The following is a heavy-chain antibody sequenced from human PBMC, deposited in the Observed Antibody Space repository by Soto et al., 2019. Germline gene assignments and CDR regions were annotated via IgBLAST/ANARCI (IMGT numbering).Heavy chain of an antibody. CDR2: IIPIFGTA. Sequence: SVKFSCKASGGTFSSYAISWVRQAPGQGLEWMGGIIPIFGTANYAQKFQGRVTITADESTSTAYMELSSLRSEDTAVYYCARDMEQQIAYYYYGMDVWGQGTTVTVSS. D-gene: IGHD6-13*01. CDR3: ARDMEQQIAYYYYGMDV. J-gene: IGHJ6*02. CDR1: GGTFSSYA. V-gene: IGHV1-69*13.